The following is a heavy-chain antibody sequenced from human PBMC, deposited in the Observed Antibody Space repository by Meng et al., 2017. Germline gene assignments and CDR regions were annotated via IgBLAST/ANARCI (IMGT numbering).Heavy chain of an antibody. CDR2: AYYRSKWYH. CDR3: ARGSYSFDS. CDR1: GDSVSSNSAA. J-gene: IGHJ4*02. D-gene: IGHD1-26*01. V-gene: IGHV6-1*01. Sequence: QITLQQSGPGLVKPSQTLSLICAISGDSVSSNSAAWNWIRQSPSRGLEWLGRAYYRSKWYHDYAESVKSRISIDPDTSKSQFSLQLRSVTPEDSAVYYCARGSYSFDSWGQRTLVTVSS.